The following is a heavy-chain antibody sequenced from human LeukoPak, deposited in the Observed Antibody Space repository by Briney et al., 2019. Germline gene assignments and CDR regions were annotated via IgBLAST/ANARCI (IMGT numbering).Heavy chain of an antibody. CDR2: IYHSGST. V-gene: IGHV4-30-2*01. D-gene: IGHD4-17*01. Sequence: PSETLSLTCTVSGGSISSGGYYWSWIRQPPGKGLEWIGYIYHSGSTYYNPSLKSRVTISVDRSKNRFSLKLSSVTAADTAVYYCAREDGDFDGHMDVWGNGTTVIVSS. CDR1: GGSISSGGYY. J-gene: IGHJ6*03. CDR3: AREDGDFDGHMDV.